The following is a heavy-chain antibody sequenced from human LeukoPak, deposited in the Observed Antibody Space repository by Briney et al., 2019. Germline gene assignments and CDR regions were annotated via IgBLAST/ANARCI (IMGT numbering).Heavy chain of an antibody. D-gene: IGHD3-10*01. V-gene: IGHV4-59*01. CDR1: GFTFISYA. CDR2: IYNTGIT. J-gene: IGHJ4*02. CDR3: ARRFGET. Sequence: GSLRLSCAASGFTFISYAMSWIRQPPGKGLEWIAYIYNTGITSYNPSLKSRVTISVDTSKKQVSLKLSSVTAADTAVYYCARRFGETWGQGTLVTVSS.